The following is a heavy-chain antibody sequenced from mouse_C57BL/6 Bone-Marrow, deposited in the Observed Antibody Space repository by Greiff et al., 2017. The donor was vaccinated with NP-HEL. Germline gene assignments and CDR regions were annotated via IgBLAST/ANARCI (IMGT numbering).Heavy chain of an antibody. CDR2: INPSNGGT. CDR1: GYTFTSYW. J-gene: IGHJ4*01. Sequence: QVQLQQSGTELVKPGASVKLSCKASGYTFTSYWMHWVKQRPGQGLEWIGNINPSNGGTNYNEKFKSKATLTVDKSSSTAYIQLSSLTSEDSAVYYCARYGYYEGAMDYWGQGTSVTVSS. CDR3: ARYGYYEGAMDY. V-gene: IGHV1-53*01. D-gene: IGHD2-3*01.